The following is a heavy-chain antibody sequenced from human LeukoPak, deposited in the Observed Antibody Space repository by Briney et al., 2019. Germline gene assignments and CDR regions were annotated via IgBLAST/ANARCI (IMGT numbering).Heavy chain of an antibody. J-gene: IGHJ6*02. D-gene: IGHD5-12*01. Sequence: PSQTLSLTCTVSGGSISSGDYYWSWIRQPPGKGLEWIGYIYYSGTTNYNPSLESRVTISVDKSKNQFSLKMNSVTAADTAVYYCARQVVVATVLGLDVWGQGTTVTVSS. V-gene: IGHV4-30-4*08. CDR2: IYYSGTT. CDR3: ARQVVVATVLGLDV. CDR1: GGSISSGDYY.